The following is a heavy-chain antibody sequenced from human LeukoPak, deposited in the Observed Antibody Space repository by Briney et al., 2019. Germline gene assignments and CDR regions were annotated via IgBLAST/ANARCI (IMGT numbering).Heavy chain of an antibody. V-gene: IGHV4-30-4*01. CDR2: IYYSGST. J-gene: IGHJ5*02. CDR3: AREIGYGDYLRWFDP. D-gene: IGHD4-17*01. CDR1: GGSISSGDYY. Sequence: PSETLSLTCTVSGGSISSGDYYWSWIRQPPGKGLEWIGYIYYSGSTYYNPSLKSRVTISVDTSKNQFSLKLSSVTAADTAVYYCAREIGYGDYLRWFDPWGQGTLVTVSS.